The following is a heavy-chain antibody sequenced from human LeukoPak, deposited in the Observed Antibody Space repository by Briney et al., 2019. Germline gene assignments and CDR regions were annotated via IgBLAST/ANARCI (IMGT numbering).Heavy chain of an antibody. CDR2: ISSSGSTI. Sequence: GGSLRLSCAASGFSVSSNYVSWVRQAPGKGLEWVSYISSSGSTIYYADSVKGRFTISRDNAKNSLYLQMNSLRAEDTAVYYCAELGITMIGGVWGKGTTVTISS. CDR1: GFSVSSNY. CDR3: AELGITMIGGV. D-gene: IGHD3-10*02. V-gene: IGHV3-48*03. J-gene: IGHJ6*04.